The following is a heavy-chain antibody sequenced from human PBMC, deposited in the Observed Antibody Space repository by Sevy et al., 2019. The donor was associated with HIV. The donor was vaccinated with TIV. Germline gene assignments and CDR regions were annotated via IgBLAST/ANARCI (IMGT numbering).Heavy chain of an antibody. V-gene: IGHV1-2*06. CDR2: INPNSGGT. CDR3: ARGGYCSSTSCHYYYYGMDV. CDR1: GYTFTGYY. D-gene: IGHD2-2*01. J-gene: IGHJ6*02. Sequence: ASVKVSCKASGYTFTGYYMHWVRQAPGQGLEWMGRINPNSGGTNYAQKFQGRVTMTRDTSISTAYMELGRLRSDDTAVYYCARGGYCSSTSCHYYYYGMDVWGQGTTVTVSS.